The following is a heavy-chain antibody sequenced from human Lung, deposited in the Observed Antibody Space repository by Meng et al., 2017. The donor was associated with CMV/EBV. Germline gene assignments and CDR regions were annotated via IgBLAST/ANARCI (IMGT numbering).Heavy chain of an antibody. Sequence: GGSXRLXCAASGFRFDDYGMHWVRQTPGKGLEWVAFIRHDGTNKFYGASVKGRFTISRDNSKSTVYLQMNSLRPEETALYYCAKDLLLFGGPNAYFDQWGQGTXVTVSS. D-gene: IGHD3-16*01. CDR2: IRHDGTNK. CDR1: GFRFDDYG. V-gene: IGHV3-30*02. J-gene: IGHJ4*02. CDR3: AKDLLLFGGPNAYFDQ.